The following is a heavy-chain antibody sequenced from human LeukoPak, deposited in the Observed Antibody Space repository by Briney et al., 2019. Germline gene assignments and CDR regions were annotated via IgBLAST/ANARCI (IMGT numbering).Heavy chain of an antibody. CDR1: GFTFSYYG. J-gene: IGHJ4*02. V-gene: IGHV3-30*18. Sequence: QPGGSLRLSCAASGFTFSYYGMHWVRQAPGKGLEWVAIISYDEDNKKFADSVKGRFTISRDNSKNTLYLQMNSLRAEDTAVCYCAKDRRNSWSIDYWGQGTLVTVSS. D-gene: IGHD6-13*01. CDR3: AKDRRNSWSIDY. CDR2: ISYDEDNK.